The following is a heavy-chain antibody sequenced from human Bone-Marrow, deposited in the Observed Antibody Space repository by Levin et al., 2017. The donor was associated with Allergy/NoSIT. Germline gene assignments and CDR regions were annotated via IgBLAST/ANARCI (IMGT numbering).Heavy chain of an antibody. CDR2: IFPSDSDT. D-gene: IGHD4-23*01. Sequence: GESLKISCQASGYSFTSFWFGWVRQSPGKGLEWMGLIFPSDSDTRVSPSFQGQIIMSVDKSISTAYLQWSSLKASDTAMYYCARRDSDGSNSFDYWGQGTLVTVSP. CDR3: ARRDSDGSNSFDY. V-gene: IGHV5-51*01. CDR1: GYSFTSFW. J-gene: IGHJ4*02.